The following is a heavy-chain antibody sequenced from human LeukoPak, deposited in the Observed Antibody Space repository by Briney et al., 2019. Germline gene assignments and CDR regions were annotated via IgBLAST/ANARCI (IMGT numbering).Heavy chain of an antibody. CDR3: ARGLRARGPYYYGSGANWFDP. Sequence: SETLSLTCIVSGYSISTDYYWGWIRQPPGKGLEWIGEINHSGSTNYNPSLKSRVTISVDTSKNQFSLKLSSVTAADTAVYYCARGLRARGPYYYGSGANWFDPWGQGTLVTVSS. CDR1: GYSISTDYY. V-gene: IGHV4-38-2*02. D-gene: IGHD3-10*01. J-gene: IGHJ5*02. CDR2: INHSGST.